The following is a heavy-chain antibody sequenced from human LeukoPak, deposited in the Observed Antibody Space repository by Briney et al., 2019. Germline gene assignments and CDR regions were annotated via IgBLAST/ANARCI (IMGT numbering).Heavy chain of an antibody. CDR1: GGSISSNY. CDR2: IYYSGST. V-gene: IGHV4-59*01. CDR3: ARVGGSKDY. Sequence: SETLSLTCTVSGGSISSNYWSWIRQPPGKGLEWIGYIYYSGSTNYNPSLKSRVTISVDTSKNQFSLKLSSVTAADTAVYYCARVGGSKDYWGQGTLVTVSS. J-gene: IGHJ4*02. D-gene: IGHD3-16*01.